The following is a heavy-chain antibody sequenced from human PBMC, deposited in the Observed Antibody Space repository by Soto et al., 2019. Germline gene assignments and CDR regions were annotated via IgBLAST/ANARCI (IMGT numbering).Heavy chain of an antibody. CDR2: INHSGST. Sequence: QVQLQQWGAGLLKPSETLSLTCAVYGRSFSGYYWSWIRQPPGKGLELIGEINHSGSTNYNPSLKSRVTISVDTSKNQFSLKLSSVTAAVTAVYHCARDYYDSGGRPTIDYWGQGTLVTVSS. J-gene: IGHJ4*02. V-gene: IGHV4-34*01. CDR3: ARDYYDSGGRPTIDY. D-gene: IGHD3-22*01. CDR1: GRSFSGYY.